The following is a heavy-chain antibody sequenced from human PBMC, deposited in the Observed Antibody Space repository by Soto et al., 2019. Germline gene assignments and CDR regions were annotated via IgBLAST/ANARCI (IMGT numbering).Heavy chain of an antibody. CDR1: GGSISSGGYY. CDR2: IYYSGST. D-gene: IGHD4-17*01. V-gene: IGHV4-31*03. CDR3: ARSPEATVTAFDY. Sequence: QVQLQESGPGLVKPSQTLSLTCTVSGGSISSGGYYWSWIRQHPGKGLEWIGYIYYSGSTSYNPSLKSRVTISVDTSPNPFSLKLSSVTAADTAVYYCARSPEATVTAFDYWGQGTLVTVSS. J-gene: IGHJ4*02.